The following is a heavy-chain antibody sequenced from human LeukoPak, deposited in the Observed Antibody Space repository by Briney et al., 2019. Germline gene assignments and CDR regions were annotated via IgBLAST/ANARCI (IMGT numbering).Heavy chain of an antibody. J-gene: IGHJ4*02. V-gene: IGHV3-33*01. CDR1: GFTFSSYG. CDR2: IWYDGSNK. D-gene: IGHD6-13*01. CDR3: ARDQGYSSSWSPTGFDY. Sequence: GGSLRLSCAASGFTFSSYGMHWVRQAPGKGLEWVAVIWYDGSNKYYADSVKGRFTISRDNSKNTLYLQMNSLRAEDTAVYYCARDQGYSSSWSPTGFDYWGQGTLVTVSS.